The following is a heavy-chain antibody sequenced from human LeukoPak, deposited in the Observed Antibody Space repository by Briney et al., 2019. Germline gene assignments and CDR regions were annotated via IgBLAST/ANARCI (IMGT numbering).Heavy chain of an antibody. CDR1: GGSISSGSYY. D-gene: IGHD5-24*01. J-gene: IGHJ4*02. CDR3: ARVEMATIAFDY. CDR2: IYTSGST. Sequence: PSETLSLTCTVSGGSISSGSYYWSWIRQPAGKGLEWIGRIYTSGSTNYNPSLKSRVTISVDTSKNQFSLKLSSVTAADTAVYYCARVEMATIAFDYWGQGTLVTVSS. V-gene: IGHV4-61*02.